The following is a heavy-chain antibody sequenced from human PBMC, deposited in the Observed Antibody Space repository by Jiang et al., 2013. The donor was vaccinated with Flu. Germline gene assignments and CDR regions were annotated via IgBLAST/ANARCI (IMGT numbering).Heavy chain of an antibody. Sequence: GAEVKKPGASVKVSCKASGDTFIGYYMHWVRQAPGQGLEWMGLINPNSGATNYAQTFQGRVTMTRDTSISTAYMELSRLRSDDTAVYYCARDWTDDGSYLDFWGQGTLVTVSS. D-gene: IGHD3/OR15-3a*01. CDR2: INPNSGAT. J-gene: IGHJ4*02. V-gene: IGHV1-2*02. CDR1: GDTFIGYY. CDR3: ARDWTDDGSYLDF.